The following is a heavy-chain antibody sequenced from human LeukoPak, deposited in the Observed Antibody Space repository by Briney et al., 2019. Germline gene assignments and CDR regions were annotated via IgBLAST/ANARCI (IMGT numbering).Heavy chain of an antibody. CDR2: IYYSGST. J-gene: IGHJ4*02. CDR3: ASGGYSGYDIFDY. Sequence: SETLSLTCTVSGGSISSSSYYWAWIRQPPGKGLEWIGYIYYSGSTNYNPSLKSRVTISVDTSKNQFSLKLSSVTAADTAVYYCASGGYSGYDIFDYWGQGTLVTVSS. D-gene: IGHD5-12*01. CDR1: GGSISSSSYY. V-gene: IGHV4-61*05.